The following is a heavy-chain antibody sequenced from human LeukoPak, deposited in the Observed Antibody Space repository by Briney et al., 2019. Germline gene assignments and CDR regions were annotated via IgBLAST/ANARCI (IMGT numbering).Heavy chain of an antibody. CDR3: AKMKGHPLPKYYMDV. D-gene: IGHD1-26*01. Sequence: GGSLRLSCAASGFTFSGFAMRWVRRTPGKGLEWVSGISGSGDNTLYADSVKGRFTISRDNAKNTLYLEMNSLRAEDTAIYYCAKMKGHPLPKYYMDVWGQGTTVTVSS. J-gene: IGHJ6*01. CDR2: ISGSGDNT. CDR1: GFTFSGFA. V-gene: IGHV3-23*01.